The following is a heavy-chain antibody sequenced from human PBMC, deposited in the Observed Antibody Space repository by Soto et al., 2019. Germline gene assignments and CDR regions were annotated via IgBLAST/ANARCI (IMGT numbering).Heavy chain of an antibody. CDR1: SASISNNNYY. Sequence: QVELQESGPGLVKPSQTLSLTCTVSSASISNNNYYWSWIRQHPGKGLEWIGYIYYSGTTYYNPSLKGRITISVDTSKNHFSLNLNSVTAADTAVYYCATYFDCYDYWGQGTLVTVSS. CDR2: IYYSGTT. CDR3: ATYFDCYDY. J-gene: IGHJ4*02. V-gene: IGHV4-31*03. D-gene: IGHD3-9*01.